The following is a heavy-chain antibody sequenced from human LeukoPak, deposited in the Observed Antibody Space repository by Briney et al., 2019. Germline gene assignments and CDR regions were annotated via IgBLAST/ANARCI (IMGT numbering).Heavy chain of an antibody. V-gene: IGHV3-49*04. CDR2: IRSKAYGGTT. J-gene: IGHJ6*03. D-gene: IGHD2-2*01. CDR1: GFTFGDYA. CDR3: TRTTCPSTSCGGYYYYYYMDV. Sequence: GGSLRLSCTASGFTFGDYAMSWVRQAPGKGLEWVGFIRSKAYGGTTEHAASVKGRFTISRDDSKSIAYLQMNSLKTEDTAVYYCTRTTCPSTSCGGYYYYYYMDVWGKGTTVTVSS.